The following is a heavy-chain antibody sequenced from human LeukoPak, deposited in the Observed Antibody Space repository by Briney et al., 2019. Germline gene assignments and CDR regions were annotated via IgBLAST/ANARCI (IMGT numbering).Heavy chain of an antibody. J-gene: IGHJ4*02. CDR2: ITSSTKTL. Sequence: GGSLRLSCAASGFTFSTSGLGWVRQAPGKGLEWLSYITSSTKTLYMDSVQGRFTISRDNAKNSLYLQMDSLREEDTAVYYCARYRVGRGSDFFDCCGQGTLVTVSS. V-gene: IGHV3-48*02. CDR3: ARYRVGRGSDFFDC. D-gene: IGHD5-12*01. CDR1: GFTFSTSG.